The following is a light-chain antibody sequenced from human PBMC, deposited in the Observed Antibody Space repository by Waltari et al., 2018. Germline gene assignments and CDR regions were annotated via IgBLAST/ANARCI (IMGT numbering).Light chain of an antibody. CDR1: QSVSSY. CDR2: DAS. J-gene: IGKJ1*01. Sequence: EIVLTQSPATLSLSPGERATLSVRASQSVSSYLAWYQQKPGQAPRLLINDASNRATGIPARFSGSGSGTDFTLTISSLEPEDFAVYYCQQRSNWPRTFGQGTKVEI. V-gene: IGKV3-11*01. CDR3: QQRSNWPRT.